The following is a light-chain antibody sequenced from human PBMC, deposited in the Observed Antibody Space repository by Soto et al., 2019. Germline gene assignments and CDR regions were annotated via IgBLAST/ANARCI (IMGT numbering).Light chain of an antibody. Sequence: EIVLTQFPGTLSLSPGERATLSCRASQSVSSNYLAWYQQQPGQAPRLLIYGSSNRATGIPDGFSGSGSGTDFTLTISRLEPEDFAVYYCQQYGSSSWTFGQGTKVDIK. J-gene: IGKJ1*01. CDR3: QQYGSSSWT. CDR1: QSVSSNY. CDR2: GSS. V-gene: IGKV3-20*01.